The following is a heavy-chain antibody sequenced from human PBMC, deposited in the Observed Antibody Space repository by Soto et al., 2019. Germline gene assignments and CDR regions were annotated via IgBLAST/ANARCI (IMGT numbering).Heavy chain of an antibody. V-gene: IGHV3-23*01. J-gene: IGHJ4*02. CDR3: AKSFDFWSGYVYYFDY. CDR1: GFTFSSYA. Sequence: GGSLRLSCAASGFTFSSYAMSWVRQAPGKGLEWVSAISGSGGSTYYADSVKGRFTISRDNSKNTLYLQMNSLRAEDTAVYYCAKSFDFWSGYVYYFDYWGQGTLVTVSS. CDR2: ISGSGGST. D-gene: IGHD3-3*01.